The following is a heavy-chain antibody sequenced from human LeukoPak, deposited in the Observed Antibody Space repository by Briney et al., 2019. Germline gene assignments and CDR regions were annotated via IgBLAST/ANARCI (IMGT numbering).Heavy chain of an antibody. CDR1: GFTFSGYT. V-gene: IGHV3-21*01. CDR3: ARDSVRHLDY. Sequence: KPGGSLRLSCVASGFTFSGYTMNWVRQAPGKGLEWVSSITSSSTYIYYADSVRGRFTISRDNAKNSLYLQVNSLRAEDTAVYYCARDSVRHLDYWGQGTLVTVSS. CDR2: ITSSSTYI. J-gene: IGHJ4*02. D-gene: IGHD5/OR15-5a*01.